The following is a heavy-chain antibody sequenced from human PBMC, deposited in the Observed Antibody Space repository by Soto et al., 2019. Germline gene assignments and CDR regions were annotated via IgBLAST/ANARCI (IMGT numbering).Heavy chain of an antibody. CDR2: IYYSGST. D-gene: IGHD3-10*01. V-gene: IGHV4-39*01. CDR3: ARGDGDYYYYGMDV. CDR1: GGSISSSSYY. J-gene: IGHJ6*02. Sequence: QLQLQESCPGLVKPSETLSLTCTVSGGSISSSSYYWGWIRQPPGKGLEWIGSIYYSGSTYYNPSLKSRVTIAVDTSKNQFSLKLSSVTAADTAVYYCARGDGDYYYYGMDVWGQGTTVTVSS.